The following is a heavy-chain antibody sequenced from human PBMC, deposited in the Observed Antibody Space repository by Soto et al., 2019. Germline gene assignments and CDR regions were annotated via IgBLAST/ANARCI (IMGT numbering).Heavy chain of an antibody. CDR1: GFSFSSYA. CDR3: AKDRERDAWYEDY. J-gene: IGHJ4*02. D-gene: IGHD6-13*01. Sequence: PGGSLRLSCVASGFSFSSYAMSWVRLAPGEGLEWVSVISGSDGSTYYADSVKGRFTISRDDSKNTLYLQMNSLRAEDTAVYYCAKDRERDAWYEDYWGQGTLVTVSS. V-gene: IGHV3-23*01. CDR2: ISGSDGST.